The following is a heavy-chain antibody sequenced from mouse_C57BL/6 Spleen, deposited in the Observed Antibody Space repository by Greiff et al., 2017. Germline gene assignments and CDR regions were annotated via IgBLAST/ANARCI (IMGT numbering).Heavy chain of an antibody. D-gene: IGHD2-4*01. J-gene: IGHJ2*01. V-gene: IGHV5-12*01. CDR1: GFTFSDYY. CDR2: ISNGGGST. Sequence: EVNVVESGGGLVQPGGSLKLSCAASGFTFSDYYMYWVRQTPEKRLEWVAYISNGGGSTYYPDTVKGRFTISRDNAKNTLYLQMSRLKSEDTAMYYCARQDDYDGPFDYWGQGTTLTVSS. CDR3: ARQDDYDGPFDY.